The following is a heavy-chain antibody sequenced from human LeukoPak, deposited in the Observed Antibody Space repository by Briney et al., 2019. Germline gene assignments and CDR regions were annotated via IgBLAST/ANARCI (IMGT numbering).Heavy chain of an antibody. CDR2: ISSGSGTI. J-gene: IGHJ4*02. V-gene: IGHV3-48*04. D-gene: IGHD1-1*01. Sequence: GGFLRLSCAASGFTFSAYSMNWVRQTPEKGLEWLSFISSGSGTIYYADSVEGRFTISRDNAKNSLFLQMNSLRVEDTAVYYCARATTDSGYWGPGTLVTVSS. CDR1: GFTFSAYS. CDR3: ARATTDSGY.